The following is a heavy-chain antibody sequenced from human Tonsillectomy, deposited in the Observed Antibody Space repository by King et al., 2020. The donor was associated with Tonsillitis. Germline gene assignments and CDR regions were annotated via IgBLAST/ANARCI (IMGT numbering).Heavy chain of an antibody. CDR3: ARDGYCSGGSCYYFDY. CDR1: GFTFSSYA. Sequence: VQLVESGGGVVQPGRSLRLSCAASGFTFSSYAMHWVRQATGKGVEWVAGISYDGSNKYYADSVKGRFTISRDNSKNTLYLQMNSLRAEDTAVYYCARDGYCSGGSCYYFDYWGQGTLVTVSS. J-gene: IGHJ4*02. V-gene: IGHV3-30*04. D-gene: IGHD2-15*01. CDR2: ISYDGSNK.